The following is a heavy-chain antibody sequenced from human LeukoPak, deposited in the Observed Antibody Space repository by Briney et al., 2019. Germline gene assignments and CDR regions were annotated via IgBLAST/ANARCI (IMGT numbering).Heavy chain of an antibody. D-gene: IGHD3-16*01. CDR2: INQDGSEK. V-gene: IGHV3-7*05. CDR1: GFTFSNSW. J-gene: IGHJ4*02. Sequence: PGGSLRLSCAASGFTFSNSWMGWVRQAPGKGLEWVANINQDGSEKYFVDSVKGRFTISRDNAKNSLYLQTNNLRAEDTAFYYCGRWGDWGQGTLVTVSS. CDR3: GRWGD.